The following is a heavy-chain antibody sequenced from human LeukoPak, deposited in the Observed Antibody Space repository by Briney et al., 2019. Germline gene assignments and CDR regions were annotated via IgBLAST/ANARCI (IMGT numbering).Heavy chain of an antibody. D-gene: IGHD2-2*01. CDR3: ARDSCSSTSCRKKFDN. CDR2: IYFSGST. V-gene: IGHV4-39*07. Sequence: SETLSLTCTVSGDSISSASYYWGWVRQPPGKGLEWIGSIYFSGSTYYNPSLKSRVTISVETSKVQFSLKLSSVTAADTAVYYCARDSCSSTSCRKKFDNWGQGTLVTVSS. J-gene: IGHJ4*02. CDR1: GDSISSASYY.